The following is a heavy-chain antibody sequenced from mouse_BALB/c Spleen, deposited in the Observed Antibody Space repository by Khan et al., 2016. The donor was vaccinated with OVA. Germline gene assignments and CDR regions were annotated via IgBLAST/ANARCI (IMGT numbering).Heavy chain of an antibody. CDR1: GYTFTSYW. CDR3: ARSNYYGSGVYAIDY. J-gene: IGHJ4*01. D-gene: IGHD1-1*01. CDR2: IRPGSGNA. V-gene: IGHV1S41*01. Sequence: DLLQPAPSVRLSCTASGYTFTSYWMDLIKQRPRQGIERVGHIRPGSGNAKYNDIFNGKATLTVDASSSTAYIQLSSLSSEDSAVYSCARSNYYGSGVYAIDYWGQGTSVTVSS.